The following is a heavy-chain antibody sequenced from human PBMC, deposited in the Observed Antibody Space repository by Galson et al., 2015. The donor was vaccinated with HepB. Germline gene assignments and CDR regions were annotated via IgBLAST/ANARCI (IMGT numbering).Heavy chain of an antibody. V-gene: IGHV1-18*04. J-gene: IGHJ4*02. CDR2: ISAYNGHT. CDR3: GRGGYGGYALDY. D-gene: IGHD5-12*01. Sequence: SVKVSCKASGSTFISYSISWVRQAPGQGPEWMAWISAYNGHTNYAQKFQGRVTVTTDTSTSTVYMELRSLRADDTAVYYCGRGGYGGYALDYWGQGTLVTVSS. CDR1: GSTFISYS.